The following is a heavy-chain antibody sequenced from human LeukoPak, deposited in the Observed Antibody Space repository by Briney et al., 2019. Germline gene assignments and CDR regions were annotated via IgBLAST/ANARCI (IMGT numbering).Heavy chain of an antibody. V-gene: IGHV4-34*01. D-gene: IGHD4-11*01. Sequence: SETLSLTCAVYGGSFSGYYWGWIRQPPGKGLEWIGEINHSGSTNYNPSLKSRVTISVDTSKNQFSLKLSSVTAADTAVYYCARWAQISPYSNYIRGASRRYYYMDVWGKGTTVTVSS. CDR3: ARWAQISPYSNYIRGASRRYYYMDV. CDR2: INHSGST. CDR1: GGSFSGYY. J-gene: IGHJ6*03.